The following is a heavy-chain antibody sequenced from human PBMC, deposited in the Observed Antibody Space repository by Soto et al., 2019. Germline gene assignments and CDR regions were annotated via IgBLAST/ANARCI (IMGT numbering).Heavy chain of an antibody. D-gene: IGHD6-13*01. CDR2: INAGNGNT. CDR1: GYTFTSYA. V-gene: IGHV1-3*01. Sequence: GASVKVSCKASGYTFTSYAMHWVRQAPGQRLEWMGWINAGNGNTKYSQKFQGRVTITRDTSASTAYMELSSLRSEDTAVYYCAREAAAGYYYGMDVWGQGTTVTVSS. CDR3: AREAAAGYYYGMDV. J-gene: IGHJ6*02.